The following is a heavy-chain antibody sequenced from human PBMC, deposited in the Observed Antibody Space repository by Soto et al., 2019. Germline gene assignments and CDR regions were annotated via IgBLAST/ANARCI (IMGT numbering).Heavy chain of an antibody. J-gene: IGHJ5*02. Sequence: PSETLSLTCTVSGGSISSGGYYWSWIRQHPGKGLEWIGYIYYSGSTYYNPSLKSRVTISVDTSKNQFSLKLSSVTAADTAVYYCARGGIAAPRSKFDPWGQGTLVTVSS. V-gene: IGHV4-31*03. CDR1: GGSISSGGYY. D-gene: IGHD6-13*01. CDR2: IYYSGST. CDR3: ARGGIAAPRSKFDP.